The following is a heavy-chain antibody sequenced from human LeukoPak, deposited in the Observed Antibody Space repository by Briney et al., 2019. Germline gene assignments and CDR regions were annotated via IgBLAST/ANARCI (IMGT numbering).Heavy chain of an antibody. CDR3: ARSLVGATGYYYYYYYMDV. CDR1: GGSISSGDYY. D-gene: IGHD1-26*01. V-gene: IGHV4-30-4*08. CDR2: IYYSGST. Sequence: SETLSLTCTVSGGSISSGDYYWSWIRQPPGKGLEWIGYIYYSGSTYYNPSLKSRVTISVDTSKNQFSLKLSSVTAADTAVYYCARSLVGATGYYYYYYYMDVWGKGTTVTVSS. J-gene: IGHJ6*03.